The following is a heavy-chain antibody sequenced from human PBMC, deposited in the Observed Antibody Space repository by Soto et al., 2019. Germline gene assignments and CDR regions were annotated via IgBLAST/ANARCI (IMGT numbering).Heavy chain of an antibody. CDR1: GFTFSSYA. D-gene: IGHD6-19*01. V-gene: IGHV3-23*01. CDR2: ISGSGCST. Sequence: GCSLILSCAASGFTFSSYAMSWVRQAPGKGLEWVSAISGSGCSTYYADSVKGRFTISRDNSKNTLYLQMNSLRAEDTAVYYCAKAHQQGQYYYSYSGMDVWGQGNTVTVYS. J-gene: IGHJ6*02. CDR3: AKAHQQGQYYYSYSGMDV.